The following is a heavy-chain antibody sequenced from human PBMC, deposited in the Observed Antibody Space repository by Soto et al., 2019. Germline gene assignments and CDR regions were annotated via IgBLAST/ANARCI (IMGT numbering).Heavy chain of an antibody. V-gene: IGHV1-3*01. CDR1: GYTFDKYA. CDR2: INAIIGTT. J-gene: IGHJ3*02. CDR3: ARGAVHYYDSSGYYPDAFDI. Sequence: ASVKVSCKASGYTFDKYAIHWVRQAPGQRLEWMGGINAIIGTTNYAQRFQDRVTITADASTSTAYMELSSLRSEDTAVYYCARGAVHYYDSSGYYPDAFDIWGQGTMVTVSS. D-gene: IGHD3-22*01.